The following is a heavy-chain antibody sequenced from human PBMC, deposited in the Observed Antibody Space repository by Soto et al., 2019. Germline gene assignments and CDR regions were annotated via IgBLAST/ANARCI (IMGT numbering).Heavy chain of an antibody. CDR2: ISYSADKT. D-gene: IGHD1-7*01. Sequence: EVQLLESGGGLVQPGGSLRLSCAASGFTFSSYVMNWVRQAPGKGLEWVSTISYSADKTFYADSVKGRFTISRDNSRDTLFLHMNSLRADDAAVYYCARRAKTATTNWGAFDIWGQGTMVTVSS. J-gene: IGHJ3*02. CDR3: ARRAKTATTNWGAFDI. V-gene: IGHV3-23*01. CDR1: GFTFSSYV.